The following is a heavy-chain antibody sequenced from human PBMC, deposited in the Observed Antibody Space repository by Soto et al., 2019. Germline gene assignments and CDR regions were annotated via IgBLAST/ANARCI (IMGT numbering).Heavy chain of an antibody. J-gene: IGHJ4*02. CDR1: GGSISSYY. CDR2: IYYSGST. V-gene: IGHV4-59*01. D-gene: IGHD2-2*01. CDR3: VRGELLFY. Sequence: SSETLSLTCTVSGGSISSYYWSWIRQPPGKGLEWIGYIYYSGSTNYNPSLKSRVTISVDTSKNQFSLKLSSVTAADTAVYYCVRGELLFYWGQGTLVTVSS.